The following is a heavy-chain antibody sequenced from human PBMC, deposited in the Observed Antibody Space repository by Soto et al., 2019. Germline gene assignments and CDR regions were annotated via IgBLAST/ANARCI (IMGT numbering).Heavy chain of an antibody. J-gene: IGHJ4*02. V-gene: IGHV3-30-3*01. D-gene: IGHD2-21*01. CDR3: ARDYSPWVPASYYFDY. CDR2: ISYDGSNK. CDR1: GFTFSSYA. Sequence: QVQLVESGGGVVQPGRSLRLSCAASGFTFSSYAMHWVRQAPGKGLEWVAVISYDGSNKYYADSVKGRFTISRDNSKNTLYLQMNGLSADDTAVYYCARDYSPWVPASYYFDYWGQGTLVTVSS.